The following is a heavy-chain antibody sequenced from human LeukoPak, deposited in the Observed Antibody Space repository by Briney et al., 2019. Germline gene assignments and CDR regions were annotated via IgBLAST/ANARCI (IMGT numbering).Heavy chain of an antibody. D-gene: IGHD3-9*01. CDR2: TSAHNDDT. J-gene: IGHJ4*02. CDR3: ARRSIFYYFDY. Sequence: ASVKVSCKASGYTFTSYGISWVRQAPGQGLEWMGWTSAHNDDTNYAETLQGRLTMTTDISTSAAYMELTSLRSDDTAVYYCARRSIFYYFDYWGQGTLVTVSS. CDR1: GYTFTSYG. V-gene: IGHV1-18*01.